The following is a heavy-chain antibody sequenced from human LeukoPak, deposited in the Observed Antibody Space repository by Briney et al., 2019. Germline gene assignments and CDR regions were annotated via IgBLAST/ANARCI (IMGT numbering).Heavy chain of an antibody. D-gene: IGHD4-11*01. V-gene: IGHV4-34*01. CDR3: ARVPTYTNHFDY. J-gene: IGHJ4*02. CDR1: GGSFGAYY. Sequence: SETLSPTCTVYGGSFGAYYWSWIRQPPGKGLEWIGQINHSGGTNYNPSLKSRVTISVDTSKNQFSLKLSSVTAADTAVYYCARVPTYTNHFDYWGQGTLVTVSS. CDR2: INHSGGT.